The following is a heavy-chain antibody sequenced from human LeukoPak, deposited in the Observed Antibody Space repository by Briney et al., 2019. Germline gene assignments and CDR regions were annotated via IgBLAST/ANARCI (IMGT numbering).Heavy chain of an antibody. J-gene: IGHJ4*02. Sequence: GGSLRLSCAASGFTFSPYVMHWVRQAPGKGLEWVSSITSSSSDISYADSVKGRFTVSRDNAKNSLYLRMNSLRVEDTAVYYCAREYYYGSGSDYWGQGTLVTVSS. CDR2: ITSSSSDI. D-gene: IGHD3-10*01. V-gene: IGHV3-21*01. CDR3: AREYYYGSGSDY. CDR1: GFTFSPYV.